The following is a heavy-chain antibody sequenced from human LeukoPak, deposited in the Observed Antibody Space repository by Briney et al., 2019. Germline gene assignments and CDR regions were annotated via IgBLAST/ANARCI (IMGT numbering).Heavy chain of an antibody. V-gene: IGHV3-23*01. Sequence: PGGSLRLSCAASGFTFSSYAMSWVRQAPGKGLEWVSAISISGGTTYYTDSVKGRFTISRDNSKNTLNLQMNSLRAEDTAVYYCAKDLGPIAAAGPQDYWGQGTLVTVSS. CDR3: AKDLGPIAAAGPQDY. D-gene: IGHD6-13*01. CDR1: GFTFSSYA. CDR2: ISISGGTT. J-gene: IGHJ4*02.